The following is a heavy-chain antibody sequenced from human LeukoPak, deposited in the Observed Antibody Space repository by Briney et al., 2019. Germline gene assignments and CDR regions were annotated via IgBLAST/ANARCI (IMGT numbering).Heavy chain of an antibody. Sequence: PGGSLRLSCAASGFIFDDYGMTWVRQVPGKGLEWVSGINWNGGSTGYADSVKGRFTISRDNSKNTVYLQMNSLRAEDTAVYYCAKRGDCSGTCTYDYWGQGTLVTVSS. CDR2: INWNGGST. V-gene: IGHV3-20*04. CDR3: AKRGDCSGTCTYDY. J-gene: IGHJ4*02. D-gene: IGHD2-2*01. CDR1: GFIFDDYG.